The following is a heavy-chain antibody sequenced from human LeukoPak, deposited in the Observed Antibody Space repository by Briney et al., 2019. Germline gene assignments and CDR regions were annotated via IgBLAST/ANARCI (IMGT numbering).Heavy chain of an antibody. CDR1: GKTLTELS. Sequence: ASGRSPSKISGKTLTELSMHGVRQALGKGLDWWGGFDPEDGERIYAQRFQGRVTMTEDTSTDTAYMELSSLRSEDTAVYYCATSTYYHTSAYYYFDYWGQRTLVTVSS. CDR2: FDPEDGER. CDR3: ATSTYYHTSAYYYFDY. J-gene: IGHJ4*02. D-gene: IGHD3-9*01. V-gene: IGHV1-24*01.